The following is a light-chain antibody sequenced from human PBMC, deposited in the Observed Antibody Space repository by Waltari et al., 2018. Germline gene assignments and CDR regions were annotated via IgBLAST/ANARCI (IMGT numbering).Light chain of an antibody. CDR1: SGHSSNV. Sequence: QLVVTQSPSASAPLGASVKLTCTLSSGHSSNVIAWLQQRPEKGPRYLMKVNSEGSHSKGDEIPDRFSGSSSGAERYLTISRLQSDDEADYYCETGGHGTWVFGGGTKLTVL. V-gene: IGLV4-69*01. CDR2: VNSEGSH. CDR3: ETGGHGTWV. J-gene: IGLJ3*02.